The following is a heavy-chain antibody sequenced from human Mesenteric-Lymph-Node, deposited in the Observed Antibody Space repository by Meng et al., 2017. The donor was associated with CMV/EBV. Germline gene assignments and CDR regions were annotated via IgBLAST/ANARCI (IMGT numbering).Heavy chain of an antibody. CDR1: GFTFSTNT. D-gene: IGHD3-3*01. CDR3: AKGGFWSGYSSGIREYY. J-gene: IGHJ4*02. V-gene: IGHV3-23*01. Sequence: GESLKISCTASGFTFSTNTMNWVRQAPGKGLEWVSSIGVGGSSTFYADSVKGRFTISSDNSKNTLYLQMNSLRAEDTAVYYCAKGGFWSGYSSGIREYYWGQGTLVTVSS. CDR2: IGVGGSST.